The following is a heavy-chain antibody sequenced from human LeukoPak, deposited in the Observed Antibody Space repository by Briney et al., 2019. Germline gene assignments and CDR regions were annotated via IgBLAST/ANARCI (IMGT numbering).Heavy chain of an antibody. CDR1: GFTFSDAW. V-gene: IGHV3-73*01. CDR3: GRGVWGPNPIDY. D-gene: IGHD3-16*01. Sequence: GGSLRLSCAASGFTFSDAWMSWVRQASGKGLEWVGRIRSKANSYATAYAASVKGRFTISRDNSKNTLYLQMNSLRAEDTAVYYCGRGVWGPNPIDYWGQGTLVTVSS. J-gene: IGHJ4*02. CDR2: IRSKANSYAT.